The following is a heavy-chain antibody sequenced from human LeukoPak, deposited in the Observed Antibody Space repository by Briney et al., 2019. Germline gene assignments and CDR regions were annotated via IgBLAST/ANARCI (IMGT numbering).Heavy chain of an antibody. J-gene: IGHJ4*02. D-gene: IGHD3-22*01. CDR3: ARAESWYYDSSGYSNY. CDR1: GGSFSGYY. CDR2: INHSGST. Sequence: NTSETLSLTCAVYGGSFSGYYWSWIRQPPGKGLEWIGEINHSGSTNYNPSLKSRVTISVDTSKNQFSLKLSSVTAADTAVYYCARAESWYYDSSGYSNYWGQGTLVTVSS. V-gene: IGHV4-34*01.